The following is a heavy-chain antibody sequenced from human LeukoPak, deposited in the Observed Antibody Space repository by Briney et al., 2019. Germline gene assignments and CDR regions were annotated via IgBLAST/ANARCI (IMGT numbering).Heavy chain of an antibody. D-gene: IGHD3-22*01. CDR3: AREVRSSGYSLDF. CDR1: GGSLSSYY. J-gene: IGHJ4*02. V-gene: IGHV4-4*07. CDR2: IYTSGST. Sequence: PSETLSLTCTVSGGSLSSYYGSWIRQPAGMGLEWLGRIYTSGSTNYNPSLKRRVTMSVDTAKNQFSLKLSSETAADTAVYYCAREVRSSGYSLDFWGQGTLVTVSS.